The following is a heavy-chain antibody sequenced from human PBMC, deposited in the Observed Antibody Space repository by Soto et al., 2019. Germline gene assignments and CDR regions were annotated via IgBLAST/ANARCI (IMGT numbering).Heavy chain of an antibody. V-gene: IGHV4-4*07. D-gene: IGHD3-3*01. CDR3: ARDVYYDFWSGYYHRGWYFDL. J-gene: IGHJ2*01. Sequence: SETLSLTCTVSGGSISSYYWSWIRQPAGKGLEWIARNDTSGSNNHNPSVKNRLTMSVDTPTTQFSLKLSSVTAADTAVYYCARDVYYDFWSGYYHRGWYFDLGGRGTLGT. CDR2: NDTSGSN. CDR1: GGSISSYY.